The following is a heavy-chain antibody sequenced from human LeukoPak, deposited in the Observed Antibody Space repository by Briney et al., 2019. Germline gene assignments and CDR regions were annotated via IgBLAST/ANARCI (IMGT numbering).Heavy chain of an antibody. Sequence: SETLSLTCTVSGGSISSYYWSWIRQPAGKRLEWIGRISSSGSTNYNPSLKSRVTMSVDSSKNQFSLILISVTAADTAVYYCARERRDYYEVDYWGQGTLVTVSS. CDR3: ARERRDYYEVDY. J-gene: IGHJ4*02. D-gene: IGHD1-26*01. CDR2: ISSSGST. V-gene: IGHV4-4*07. CDR1: GGSISSYY.